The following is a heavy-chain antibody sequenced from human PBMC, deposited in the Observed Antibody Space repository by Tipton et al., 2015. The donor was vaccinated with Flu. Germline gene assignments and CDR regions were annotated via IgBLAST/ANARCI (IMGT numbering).Heavy chain of an antibody. CDR1: GFSIGSGYY. CDR3: ARDRNGVYHNDAFDI. V-gene: IGHV4-38-2*02. Sequence: TLSLTCTVSGFSIGSGYYWGWIRQSLEKGLEWLGSIFHSGKTYYNPSLKSRVTISLDTSKNQFSLKLNSVTAADTALYYCARDRNGVYHNDAFDIWGQGTLVTVSS. J-gene: IGHJ3*02. D-gene: IGHD5/OR15-5a*01. CDR2: IFHSGKT.